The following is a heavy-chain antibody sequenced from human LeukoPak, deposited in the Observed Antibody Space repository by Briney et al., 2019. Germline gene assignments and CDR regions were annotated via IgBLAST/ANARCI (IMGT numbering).Heavy chain of an antibody. CDR1: GYTFTSYV. Sequence: ASVKVSCKASGYTFTSYVMNWVRQAPGQGLEWMGWINTNTGNPTYAQGFTGRFVFSLDTSVSTAYLQISSLKAEDTAVYYCARETGAAAGNLEVNWFDPWGQGTLVTVSS. V-gene: IGHV7-4-1*02. J-gene: IGHJ5*02. CDR2: INTNTGNP. CDR3: ARETGAAAGNLEVNWFDP. D-gene: IGHD6-13*01.